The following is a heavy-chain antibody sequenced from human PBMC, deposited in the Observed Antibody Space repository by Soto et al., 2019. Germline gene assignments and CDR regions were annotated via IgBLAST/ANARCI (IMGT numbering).Heavy chain of an antibody. CDR2: IWYDGSNK. CDR1: GFTFSSYG. Sequence: GGSLRLSCAASGFTFSSYGMHWVRQAPGKGLEWVAVIWYDGSNKYYADSVKGRFTISRDNSKNTLYLQMNSLRAEDTAVYYCARYPQRMIIAARPVYYYGMDVWGQGTTVTVSS. V-gene: IGHV3-33*01. J-gene: IGHJ6*02. CDR3: ARYPQRMIIAARPVYYYGMDV. D-gene: IGHD6-6*01.